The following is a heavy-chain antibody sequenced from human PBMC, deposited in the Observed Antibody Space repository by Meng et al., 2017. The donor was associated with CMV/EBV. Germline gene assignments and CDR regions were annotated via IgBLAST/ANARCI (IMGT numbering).Heavy chain of an antibody. CDR3: ARDHNWGPDY. J-gene: IGHJ4*02. Sequence: SVKVSCKTSGYTFTGHFFHWIRQAPGQGLEWMGWIMPASGNTHYAQAFQGRVTLTTHTSISTAYMELSGLTSDDTAVYYCARDHNWGPDYWGQGTLVTVSS. D-gene: IGHD1-1*01. V-gene: IGHV1-2*02. CDR2: IMPASGNT. CDR1: GYTFTGHF.